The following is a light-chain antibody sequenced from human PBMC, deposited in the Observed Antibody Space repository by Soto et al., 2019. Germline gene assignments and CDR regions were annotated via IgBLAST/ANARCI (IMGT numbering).Light chain of an antibody. CDR3: SSYTSSSTLEDV. J-gene: IGLJ1*01. V-gene: IGLV2-14*01. CDR1: SSDVGGYNY. Sequence: QSVLTQPASVSGSPGQPITISCTGTSSDVGGYNYVSWYQQHPGKAPKLMIYDVSNRPSGVSNRFSGSKSGNTASLTISGLQAEDEADYYCSSYTSSSTLEDVFGTGTKVTVL. CDR2: DVS.